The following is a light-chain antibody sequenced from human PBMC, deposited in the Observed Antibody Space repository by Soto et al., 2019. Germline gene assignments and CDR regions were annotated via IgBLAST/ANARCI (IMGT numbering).Light chain of an antibody. J-gene: IGKJ4*01. CDR2: GAS. V-gene: IGKV3-15*01. Sequence: EIVMTQSPATLSVSPGERATLSCRASQSVSRKLAWYQQTRGQAPRLLIYGASTRATGIPARFSGSGSGTEFTLTISSLQSEDFAVYYCQQYNNWPSALTFGGGTKVDI. CDR1: QSVSRK. CDR3: QQYNNWPSALT.